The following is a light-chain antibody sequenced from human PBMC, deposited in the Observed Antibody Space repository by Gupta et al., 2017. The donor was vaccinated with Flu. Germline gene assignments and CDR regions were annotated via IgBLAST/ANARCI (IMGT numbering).Light chain of an antibody. V-gene: IGKV3-15*01. Sequence: ATLSVSPGERATLSCRASHSVYSNLAWYQQKPGQDPRLLIYGASTRATGIPARVRGRGAGTQFTLTISSLQSEEWAVYYCQQENIWPTWTCGQGTKVEIK. CDR2: GAS. CDR3: QQENIWPTWT. CDR1: HSVYSN. J-gene: IGKJ1*01.